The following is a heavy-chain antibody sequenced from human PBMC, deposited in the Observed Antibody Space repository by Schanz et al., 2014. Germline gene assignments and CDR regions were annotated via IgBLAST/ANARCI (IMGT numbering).Heavy chain of an antibody. CDR1: EFTFSSYK. Sequence: EVQLVESGGGLVQPGGSLRLSCAASEFTFSSYKMNWVRQAPGKGLEWVSYISSSGTTIYYADSVKGRFTISRDNAKNSLFLQMNSLRVEDTAVYYCAKDPSHGDYDYYFDYWGQGTLVTVSS. J-gene: IGHJ4*02. D-gene: IGHD3-22*01. CDR3: AKDPSHGDYDYYFDY. CDR2: ISSSGTTI. V-gene: IGHV3-48*01.